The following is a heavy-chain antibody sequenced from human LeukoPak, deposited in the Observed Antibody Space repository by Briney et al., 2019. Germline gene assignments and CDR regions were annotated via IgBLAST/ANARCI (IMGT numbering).Heavy chain of an antibody. J-gene: IGHJ6*02. V-gene: IGHV1-46*01. CDR3: ARDKDGYSSSWCGLGRGYYYYYGMDV. CDR2: INPSGGST. D-gene: IGHD6-13*01. CDR1: GYTFTSYY. Sequence: ASVKVSCKASGYTFTSYYMHWVRQAPGQGLEWMGIINPSGGSTNYAQKFQGRVTITADESTSTAYMELSSLRSEDTAVYYCARDKDGYSSSWCGLGRGYYYYYGMDVWGQGTTVTVSS.